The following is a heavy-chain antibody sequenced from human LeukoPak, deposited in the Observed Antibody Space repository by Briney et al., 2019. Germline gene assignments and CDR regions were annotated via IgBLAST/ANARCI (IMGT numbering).Heavy chain of an antibody. CDR3: ARVSQAPHRYCSAGSCYRNSFDY. CDR2: IIPIFGTA. V-gene: IGHV1-69*13. D-gene: IGHD2-15*01. J-gene: IGHJ4*02. Sequence: ASVKVSCKASGGTFSSYAISWVRQAPGQGLEWMGGIIPIFGTANYAQKFQGRVTITADESTSTAYMELSSLRSEDTAVYYCARVSQAPHRYCSAGSCYRNSFDYWGQGTLVTVSS. CDR1: GGTFSSYA.